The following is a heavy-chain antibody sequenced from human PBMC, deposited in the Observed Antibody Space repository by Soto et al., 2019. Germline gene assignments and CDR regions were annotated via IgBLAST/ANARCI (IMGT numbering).Heavy chain of an antibody. D-gene: IGHD1-7*01. CDR2: IYYSGST. CDR1: GGSISTGGYY. Sequence: QVQLQESGPGLVKPSQTLSLTCTVSGGSISTGGYYWSWIRQHPGKGLEWIGYIYYSGSTYYNPSLKSRVTISVDTSKNLFPLKLCSVAAADTAVFYCARVEGPGTTRWFDPWGQRTLVTVSS. J-gene: IGHJ5*02. V-gene: IGHV4-31*03. CDR3: ARVEGPGTTRWFDP.